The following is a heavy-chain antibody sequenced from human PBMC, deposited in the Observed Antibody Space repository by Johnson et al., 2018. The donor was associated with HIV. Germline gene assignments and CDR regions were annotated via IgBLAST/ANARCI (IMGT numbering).Heavy chain of an antibody. V-gene: IGHV3-30*19. D-gene: IGHD3-16*01. CDR3: ARESIIWGDTRLLEGAFDI. CDR2: ISYDGSNK. J-gene: IGHJ3*02. Sequence: VHLVESGGGVVQPGRSLRLSCAASGFTFSSYGMHWVRQAPGKGLEWVAVISYDGSNKYYADSVKGRFTISRDNSKNTLYLQMNSLRAEDTAFYYCARESIIWGDTRLLEGAFDIWGQGTMVTVSS. CDR1: GFTFSSYG.